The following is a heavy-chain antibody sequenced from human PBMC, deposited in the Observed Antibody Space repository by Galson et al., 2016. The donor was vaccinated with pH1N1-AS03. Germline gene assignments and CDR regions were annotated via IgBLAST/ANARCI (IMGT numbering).Heavy chain of an antibody. CDR2: IYSSGST. V-gene: IGHV4-39*07. D-gene: IGHD3-22*01. J-gene: IGHJ4*02. CDR3: ARRHAYDSSGYYYVGYFDY. Sequence: SETLSLTCTVSGDSISSSTYYWDWIRQPPGKGLEWIGSIYSSGSTYYNPSLKSRVTTSVDTSKNQFSLKLSSVTAADTAAYYCARRHAYDSSGYYYVGYFDYWGQGTLVTVSS. CDR1: GDSISSSTYY.